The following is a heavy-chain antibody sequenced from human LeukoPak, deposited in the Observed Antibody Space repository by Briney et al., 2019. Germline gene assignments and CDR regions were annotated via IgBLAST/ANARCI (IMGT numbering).Heavy chain of an antibody. CDR2: SSGCGGST. CDR1: GFTISSYA. J-gene: IGHJ4*02. Sequence: GGSLTLSCAASGFTISSYAKRCGRQAPPKGLQELIASSGCGGSTYYDESLKGRVTISRDNSKNTLYLQMNSLRAEDTAVYYCAKEVVAVAGLLAFDYWGQGTLVTVSS. CDR3: AKEVVAVAGLLAFDY. V-gene: IGHV3-23*01. D-gene: IGHD6-19*01.